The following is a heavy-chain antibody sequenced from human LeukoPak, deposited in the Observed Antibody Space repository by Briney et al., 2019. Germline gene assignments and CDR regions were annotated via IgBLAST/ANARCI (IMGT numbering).Heavy chain of an antibody. J-gene: IGHJ4*02. V-gene: IGHV4-39*01. CDR3: ASQYYYDSSGSAH. CDR1: GGSISSSSYY. Sequence: PSETLSLTCTVSGGSISSSSYYWGWIRQPPGKGLEWIGSIYYSGSTYYNPSLKSRVTISVDTSKNQFSLKLSSVTAADTAVYYCASQYYYDSSGSAHWGQGTLVTVSS. D-gene: IGHD3-22*01. CDR2: IYYSGST.